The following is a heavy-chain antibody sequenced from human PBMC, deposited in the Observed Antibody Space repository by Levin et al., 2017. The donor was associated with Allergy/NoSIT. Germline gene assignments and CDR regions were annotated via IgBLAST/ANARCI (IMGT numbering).Heavy chain of an antibody. CDR3: AREPNAFDL. J-gene: IGHJ3*01. Sequence: SETLSLTCTVSGGSVNSGSYYWSWIRQPPGNGLEWIGYIYYSGSTNYNPSLKSRVSMSVDTSNNQFSLRLTSVTAADTAMYYCAREPNAFDLWGQGTMVTVSS. V-gene: IGHV4-61*01. CDR2: IYYSGST. CDR1: GGSVNSGSYY.